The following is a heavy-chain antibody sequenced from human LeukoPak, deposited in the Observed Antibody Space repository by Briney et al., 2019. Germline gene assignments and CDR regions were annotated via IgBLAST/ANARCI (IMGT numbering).Heavy chain of an antibody. V-gene: IGHV3-30-3*01. D-gene: IGHD6-13*01. CDR3: ARDPARAYSSSWYFEYFQH. CDR1: GFTFSSYA. J-gene: IGHJ1*01. CDR2: ISYDGSNK. Sequence: PGGSLRLSCAASGFTFSSYAMHWVRQAPGKGLEWVAVISYDGSNKYYADSVKGRFTISRDNSKNTLYLQMNSLRAEDTAVYYCARDPARAYSSSWYFEYFQHWGQGTLVTVSS.